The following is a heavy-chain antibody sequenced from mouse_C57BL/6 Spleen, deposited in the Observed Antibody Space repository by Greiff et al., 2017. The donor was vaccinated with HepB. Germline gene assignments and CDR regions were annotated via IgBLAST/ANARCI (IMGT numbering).Heavy chain of an antibody. CDR2: IDPENGDT. D-gene: IGHD1-1*01. V-gene: IGHV14-4*01. CDR3: TTFITKD. CDR1: GFNIKDDY. Sequence: EVQLQQSGAELVRPGASVKLSCTASGFNIKDDYMHWVKQRPEQGLEWIGWIDPENGDTEYASKFQGKATITADTSSNTAYLQLSSLTSEDTAVYYCTTFITKDWGQGTLVTVSA. J-gene: IGHJ3*01.